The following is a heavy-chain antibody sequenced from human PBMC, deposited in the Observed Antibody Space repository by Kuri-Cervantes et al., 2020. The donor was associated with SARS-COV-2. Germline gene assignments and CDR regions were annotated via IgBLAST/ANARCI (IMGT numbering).Heavy chain of an antibody. J-gene: IGHJ6*03. D-gene: IGHD7-27*01. CDR2: IIPFFGTA. Sequence: SVKVSCKASGGTFTTYGFTWVRQAPGQGLEWMGGIIPFFGTANYAQKFQGRATITADESTSTAYMELSSLRSEDTAVYYCARANWRTGGYYYYYMDVWGKGTTVTVSS. CDR3: ARANWRTGGYYYYYMDV. CDR1: GGTFTTYG. V-gene: IGHV1-69*13.